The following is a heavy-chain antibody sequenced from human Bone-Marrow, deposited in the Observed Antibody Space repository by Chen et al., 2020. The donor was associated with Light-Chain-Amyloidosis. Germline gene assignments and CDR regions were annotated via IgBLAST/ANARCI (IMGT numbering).Heavy chain of an antibody. CDR2: IWHDGNDK. Sequence: QLQLVESGGGVVQPGGSLRLSCAASGFPFSSFGMHWVRQAPGKGLEWLAIIWHDGNDKFYADSVKGRFTISRDNSKNTLYLQMNSLKVEDTAVYYCARELATIRDYIDSWGQGTLVTVSS. J-gene: IGHJ4*02. V-gene: IGHV3-33*01. CDR3: ARELATIRDYIDS. D-gene: IGHD5-12*01. CDR1: GFPFSSFG.